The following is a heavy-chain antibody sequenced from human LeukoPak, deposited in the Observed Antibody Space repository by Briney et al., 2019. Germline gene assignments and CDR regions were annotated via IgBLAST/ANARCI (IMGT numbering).Heavy chain of an antibody. D-gene: IGHD3-22*01. CDR2: IRSKANSYAT. CDR1: GFTFSGSA. CDR3: TFTYYYDSSGYYYFDY. J-gene: IGHJ4*02. Sequence: GGSLRLSCAASGFTFSGSAMHWVRQASGKGLEWVGRIRSKANSYATAYAASVKGRFTISRDDSKNTAYLQMNSLKTEDTAVYYCTFTYYYDSSGYYYFDYWGQGTLVTVSS. V-gene: IGHV3-73*01.